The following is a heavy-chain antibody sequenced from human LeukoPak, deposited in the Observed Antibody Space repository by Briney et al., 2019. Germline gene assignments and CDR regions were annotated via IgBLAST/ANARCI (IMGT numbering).Heavy chain of an antibody. J-gene: IGHJ5*02. V-gene: IGHV4-59*01. CDR1: GGSISSYY. D-gene: IGHD3-9*01. CDR3: ARSGAPDLRYFDPNWFDP. CDR2: IYYSGST. Sequence: PSETLSLTCTVSGGSISSYYWSWIRQPPGKGLEWIGYIYYSGSTNYNPSLKSRVTISVDTSKNQFSLKLSSVTAADTAVYYCARSGAPDLRYFDPNWFDPWGQGTLVTVSS.